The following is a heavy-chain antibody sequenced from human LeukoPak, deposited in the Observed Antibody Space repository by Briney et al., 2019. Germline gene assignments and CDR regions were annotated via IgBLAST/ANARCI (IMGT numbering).Heavy chain of an antibody. CDR2: ISHSGIA. V-gene: IGHV4-39*07. D-gene: IGHD6-19*01. Sequence: SETLSLTCTVSGGSISSGGYYWRWIRQHPGKGLEWIGEISHSGIANYNPSLRSRVTFSVDKSKNQFSLSLRSMTAADTAVYYCARGVIAVAGPIDYWGQGTLATVSS. CDR1: GGSISSGGYY. J-gene: IGHJ4*02. CDR3: ARGVIAVAGPIDY.